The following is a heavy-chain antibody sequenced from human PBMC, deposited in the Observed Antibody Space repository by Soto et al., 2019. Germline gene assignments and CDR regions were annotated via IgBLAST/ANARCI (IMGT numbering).Heavy chain of an antibody. D-gene: IGHD4-17*01. Sequence: QVHLQESGPGLVRPSQTLSLTCPVPGASITIGDSYWSCIRQPPVKGLEWIGYVYSRGSTYYNPSLRSRFTISTVTSQIQFSMRLSSVTAADTAVNYCARRLEPDYCDWQYFDYWGQCTLLTVSS. CDR2: VYSRGST. CDR1: GASITIGDSY. V-gene: IGHV4-30-4*01. CDR3: ARRLEPDYCDWQYFDY. J-gene: IGHJ4*02.